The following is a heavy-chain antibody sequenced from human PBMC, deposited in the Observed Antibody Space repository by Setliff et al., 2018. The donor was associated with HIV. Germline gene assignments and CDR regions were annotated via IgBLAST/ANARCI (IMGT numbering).Heavy chain of an antibody. Sequence: ASVKVSCKASGYTFTSYYMHWVRQAPGQGLEWMGIINPSGGSTSYAQKFQGRVTMTRDTSTSTVYIELSSLRSEDTAVYYCARAGVYDILTGYYYFDYWGQGTLVTVSS. J-gene: IGHJ4*02. CDR2: INPSGGST. CDR3: ARAGVYDILTGYYYFDY. CDR1: GYTFTSYY. V-gene: IGHV1-46*01. D-gene: IGHD3-9*01.